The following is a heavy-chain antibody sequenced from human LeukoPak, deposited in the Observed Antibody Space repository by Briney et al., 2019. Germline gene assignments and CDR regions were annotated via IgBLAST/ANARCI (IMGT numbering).Heavy chain of an antibody. V-gene: IGHV4-39*01. CDR3: ASPYYYGSGGYPAFDI. J-gene: IGHJ3*02. Sequence: PSETLSLTCTVSGGSISSSSYYWGWIRQPPGKGLEWIGSIYYSGSTYYNPSLKSRVTISVDTSKNQFSLKLSSVTAADTAVYYCASPYYYGSGGYPAFDIWGQGTTVIVSS. CDR2: IYYSGST. D-gene: IGHD3-10*01. CDR1: GGSISSSSYY.